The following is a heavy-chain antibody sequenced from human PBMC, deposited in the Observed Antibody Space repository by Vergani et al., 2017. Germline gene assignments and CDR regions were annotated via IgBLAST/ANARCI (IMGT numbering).Heavy chain of an antibody. D-gene: IGHD6-19*01. CDR3: AREQWLPIDYFDY. V-gene: IGHV1-45*02. CDR1: GYTFTYRY. J-gene: IGHJ4*02. CDR2: ITPFNGNT. Sequence: QMQLVQSGAEVKKTGSSVKVSCKASGYTFTYRYLHWVRQAPGQALEWMGWITPFNGNTNYAQKFQDRVTMTTDTSTSTAYMELRSLRSDDTAVYYCAREQWLPIDYFDYWGQGTLVTVSS.